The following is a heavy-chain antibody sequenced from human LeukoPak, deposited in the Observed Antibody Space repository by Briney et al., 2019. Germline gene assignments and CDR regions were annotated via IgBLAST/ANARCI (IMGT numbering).Heavy chain of an antibody. CDR2: IKQDGSEK. Sequence: GGSLRLSCAASGFTFSSYWMSWVRQAPGKGLEWVANIKQDGSEKYYVDSVKGRFTISRDNAKNSLYLQMNSLRAEDTAVYYCASSYDILTGYYNPHDNWGQGTLVTVSS. V-gene: IGHV3-7*01. D-gene: IGHD3-9*01. CDR1: GFTFSSYW. CDR3: ASSYDILTGYYNPHDN. J-gene: IGHJ4*02.